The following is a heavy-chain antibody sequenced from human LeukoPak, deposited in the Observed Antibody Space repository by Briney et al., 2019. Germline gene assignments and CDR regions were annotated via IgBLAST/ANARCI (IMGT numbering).Heavy chain of an antibody. J-gene: IGHJ5*02. CDR3: ARTSTAMVTWFDP. CDR2: IYYSGST. V-gene: IGHV4-31*03. CDR1: GGSISSGGYY. Sequence: PSETLSLTCTVSGGSISSGGYYWSWIRQHPGNGLEWIGYIYYSGSTYYNPSLKSRVTISVDTSKNQFSLKLSSVTAADTAVYYCARTSTAMVTWFDPWGQGTLVTVSS. D-gene: IGHD5-18*01.